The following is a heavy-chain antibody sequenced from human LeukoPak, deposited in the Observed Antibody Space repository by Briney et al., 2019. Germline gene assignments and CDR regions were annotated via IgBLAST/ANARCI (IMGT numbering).Heavy chain of an antibody. CDR1: GFTFSSYG. J-gene: IGHJ6*03. V-gene: IGHV3-33*01. CDR3: ARDRGSRNYYYMDV. CDR2: IWYDGSNK. Sequence: GGSLRLSCAASGFTFSSYGMHWVRQAPGKGLEWVAVIWYDGSNKYYADSVKGRFTISRDNSKNTLYLQMNSLRAEDTAVYYCARDRGSRNYYYMDVWGKGTTVTVSS. D-gene: IGHD2-15*01.